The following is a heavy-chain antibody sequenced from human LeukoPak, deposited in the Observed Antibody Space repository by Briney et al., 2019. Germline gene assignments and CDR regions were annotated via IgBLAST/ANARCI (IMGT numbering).Heavy chain of an antibody. J-gene: IGHJ6*03. CDR3: AKTPGDYNYYYMDV. CDR2: ISGYNDNS. D-gene: IGHD3-10*01. V-gene: IGHV1-18*01. CDR1: GYTFITHG. Sequence: ASVKVSCKASGYTFITHGISWVRQAPGQGLEWMGWISGYNDNSNYAQKFLGRVTMTTDTSTTTAYMELRSLRSDDTAMYYCAKTPGDYNYYYMDVWGKGTTVTVSS.